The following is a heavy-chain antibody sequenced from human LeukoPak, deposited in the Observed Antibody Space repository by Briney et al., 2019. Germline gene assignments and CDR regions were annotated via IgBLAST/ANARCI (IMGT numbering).Heavy chain of an antibody. CDR3: AREGDAFDI. CDR1: GFTFSDYA. CDR2: ISASGISI. J-gene: IGHJ3*02. V-gene: IGHV3-23*01. Sequence: SGGSLRLSCAASGFTFSDYAMTWVRQAPGKGLEWVSVISASGISIYYADSVKGRFTISRDNSKNTLYLQMNSLRAEDTAVYYCAREGDAFDIWGQGTMVTVSS.